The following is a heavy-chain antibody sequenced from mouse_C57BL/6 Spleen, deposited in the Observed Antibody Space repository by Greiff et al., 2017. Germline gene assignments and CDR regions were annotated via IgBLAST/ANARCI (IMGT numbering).Heavy chain of an antibody. CDR3: ARYHNHEGFAY. J-gene: IGHJ3*01. Sequence: DVKLVESGGGLVQPGGSLSLSCAASGFTFTDYYMSWVRQPPGKALEWLGFLRNKANGYTTEYSASVKGRFTISRDNSQSILYLQMNALRAEDSATYYCARYHNHEGFAYWGQGTLVTVSA. V-gene: IGHV7-3*01. CDR2: LRNKANGYTT. CDR1: GFTFTDYY. D-gene: IGHD1-3*01.